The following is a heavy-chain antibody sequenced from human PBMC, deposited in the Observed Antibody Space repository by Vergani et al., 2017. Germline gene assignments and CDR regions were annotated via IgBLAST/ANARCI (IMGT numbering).Heavy chain of an antibody. CDR3: ATETGTTGGFDY. CDR2: ISPDGRTT. D-gene: IGHD1-7*01. CDR1: GFSFRTFS. J-gene: IGHJ4*02. V-gene: IGHV3-74*03. Sequence: DVDLVESGGGFVQPGGSRRLSCAASGFSFRTFSMFWVRQPPGKGLAWVSKISPDGRTTEYADSVRGRFTISRDNANSMLYLQMNSLRDDDTAVYYCATETGTTGGFDYWGQGTLVTVSS.